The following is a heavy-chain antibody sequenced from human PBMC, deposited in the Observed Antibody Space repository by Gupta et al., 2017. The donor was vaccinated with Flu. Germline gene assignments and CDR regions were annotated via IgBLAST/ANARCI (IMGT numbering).Heavy chain of an antibody. Sequence: SIKSPTYYWTWIRQTPGERLEWIGVIYHSGSTFYNPSLKSRVTISVDTSQNQFSLRLTSVTAADTAIYYCARQSSTIGFDSWGQGTLVTVST. J-gene: IGHJ4*02. V-gene: IGHV4-39*01. CDR3: ARQSSTIGFDS. D-gene: IGHD2-2*01. CDR2: IYHSGST. CDR1: SIKSPTYY.